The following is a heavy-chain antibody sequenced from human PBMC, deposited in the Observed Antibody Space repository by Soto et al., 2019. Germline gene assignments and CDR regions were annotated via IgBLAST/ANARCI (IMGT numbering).Heavy chain of an antibody. CDR2: INDRRST. Sequence: SETLSLTCEVYGGSFSGYFWSWIRQSPGKGLEWIGEINDRRSTIYTPSLKSRITISVDTSKNQFSLRMISVTAADTAVYYCGRGLRRSIDSWGQGTLVTVSS. CDR1: GGSFSGYF. CDR3: GRGLRRSIDS. V-gene: IGHV4-34*01. J-gene: IGHJ4*02.